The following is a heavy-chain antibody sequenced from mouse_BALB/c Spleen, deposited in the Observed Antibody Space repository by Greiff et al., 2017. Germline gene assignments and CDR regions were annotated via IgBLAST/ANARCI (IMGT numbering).Heavy chain of an antibody. Sequence: EVHLVESGGGLVQPGGSMKLSCVASGFTFSNYWMNWVRQSPEKGLEWVAEIRLKSNNYATHYAESVKGRFTISRDDSKSSVYLQMNNLRAEDTGIYYCTRGYYRYDYAMDYWGQGTSVTVSS. CDR3: TRGYYRYDYAMDY. V-gene: IGHV6-6*02. J-gene: IGHJ4*01. CDR1: GFTFSNYW. D-gene: IGHD2-14*01. CDR2: IRLKSNNYAT.